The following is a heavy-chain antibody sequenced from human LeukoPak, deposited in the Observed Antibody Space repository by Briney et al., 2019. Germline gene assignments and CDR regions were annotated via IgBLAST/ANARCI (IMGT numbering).Heavy chain of an antibody. Sequence: KPSETLSLTCTVSGGSITSYYWSWIRQPPGKGLEWIGYIYYSGSTNYNPSLKSRVTISVDTSKNQFSLKLSSVTAADTAVYYCARHMATIEVYYYGMDVWGQGTTVTVSS. CDR3: ARHMATIEVYYYGMDV. J-gene: IGHJ6*02. CDR1: GGSITSYY. D-gene: IGHD5-12*01. CDR2: IYYSGST. V-gene: IGHV4-59*08.